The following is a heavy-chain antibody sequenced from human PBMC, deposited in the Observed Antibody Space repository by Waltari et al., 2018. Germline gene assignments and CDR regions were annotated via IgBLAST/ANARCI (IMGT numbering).Heavy chain of an antibody. D-gene: IGHD4-17*01. Sequence: QLQLQESGPGLVKPSETLSLTCTVSGGSRLSITNFWVGIRQPPGKGLGWIGSIYSSGNTYYNPSLKSRVTVSLDASKDRFSLKLSSVTAADTAVYYCARKLRPPFSSFHSWGLGTLVTVSS. J-gene: IGHJ4*02. CDR2: IYSSGNT. CDR1: GGSRLSITNF. V-gene: IGHV4-39*01. CDR3: ARKLRPPFSSFHS.